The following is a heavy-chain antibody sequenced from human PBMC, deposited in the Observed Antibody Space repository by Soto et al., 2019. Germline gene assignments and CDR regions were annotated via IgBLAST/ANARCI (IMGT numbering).Heavy chain of an antibody. CDR3: ARVNYDNGHAFDV. V-gene: IGHV1-18*01. J-gene: IGHJ3*01. Sequence: QVQLVQSGAEVKKPGASVKVSCKASGYTFTSYGISWVRQAPGQGLEWMGWISAYNGNTIYAQKVQGRVSMTTDTSTSTAYMELRSLRYDDTAVYHCARVNYDNGHAFDVWGQGTMVTVSS. CDR2: ISAYNGNT. D-gene: IGHD3-22*01. CDR1: GYTFTSYG.